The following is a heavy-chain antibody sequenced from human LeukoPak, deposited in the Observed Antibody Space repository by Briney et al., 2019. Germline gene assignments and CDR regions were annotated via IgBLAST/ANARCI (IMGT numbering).Heavy chain of an antibody. CDR3: ARGIYSYSTPFDY. CDR2: INPNSGAT. V-gene: IGHV1-2*02. CDR1: GYIFSGYY. Sequence: GASVKVSCKASGYIFSGYYMHWVRQAPGQGLEWMGWINPNSGATNYAQKFQGRVTMTRDRTTSTVYMELSSLGSDDTAVYYYARGIYSYSTPFDYWGQGTLVTVSS. J-gene: IGHJ4*02. D-gene: IGHD2/OR15-2a*01.